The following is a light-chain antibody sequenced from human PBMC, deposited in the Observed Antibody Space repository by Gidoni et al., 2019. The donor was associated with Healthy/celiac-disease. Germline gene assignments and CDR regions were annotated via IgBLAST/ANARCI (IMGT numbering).Light chain of an antibody. Sequence: QSALTQPASVSGSPGQSITISCTGTSSDVGSYNLVSWYQQHPGKAPKPMIYEGSKRPSGVSNRFSGSKSGNTASLTISGLQAEDEADYYCCSYAGSLNWVFGGGTKLTVL. CDR3: CSYAGSLNWV. CDR1: SSDVGSYNL. V-gene: IGLV2-23*01. J-gene: IGLJ3*02. CDR2: EGS.